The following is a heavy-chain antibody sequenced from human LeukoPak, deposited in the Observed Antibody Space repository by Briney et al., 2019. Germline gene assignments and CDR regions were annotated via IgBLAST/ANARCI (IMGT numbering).Heavy chain of an antibody. V-gene: IGHV3-23*01. D-gene: IGHD2-2*01. CDR2: ISGSGGST. CDR1: GFTFSSYA. J-gene: IGHJ6*02. CDR3: AKVVVPDDYYYYYGMDV. Sequence: GGSLRLSCAASGFTFSSYAMNWVRQAPGKGLEWVSTISGSGGSTYYADSVKGRFTIPRDNSKNTLYLQMNSLRAEDTAVYYCAKVVVPDDYYYYYGMDVWGQGTTVTVSS.